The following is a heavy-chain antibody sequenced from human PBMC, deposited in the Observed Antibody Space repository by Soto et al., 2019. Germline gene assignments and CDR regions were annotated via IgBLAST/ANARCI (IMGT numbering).Heavy chain of an antibody. J-gene: IGHJ5*02. V-gene: IGHV4-4*07. CDR1: GGSISSYR. CDR2: LNTYGNT. CDR3: GRESGETWDYEAS. D-gene: IGHD1-7*01. Sequence: SETLSLTCTVSGGSISSYRWSWIRQPAGKGLEWIGRLNTYGNTHYNPSLKSRVTVSVDTSRNQFFLTLRSVTAADSAVYHCGRESGETWDYEASWGQGTPVTSPQ.